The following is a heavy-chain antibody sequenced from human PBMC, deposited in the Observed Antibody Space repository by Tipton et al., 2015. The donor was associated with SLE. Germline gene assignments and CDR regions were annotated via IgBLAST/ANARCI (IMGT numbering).Heavy chain of an antibody. D-gene: IGHD2-8*01. CDR2: IDNGGRT. J-gene: IGHJ4*02. CDR1: GDSLICST. CDR3: ARTNRGCFDY. V-gene: IGHV4-4*07. Sequence: TLSLTCTFSGDSLICSTLTWIRQPAGKGLEWIGRIDNGGRTNYNPSLKSRLSMSVDTSKNQMSLKLNSVTAADTAVYYCARTNRGCFDYWGQGTLVTVSS.